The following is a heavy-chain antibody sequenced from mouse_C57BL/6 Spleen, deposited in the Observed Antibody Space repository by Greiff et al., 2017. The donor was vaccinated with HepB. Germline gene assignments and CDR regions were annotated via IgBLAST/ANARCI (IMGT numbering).Heavy chain of an antibody. CDR1: GFTFSSYA. V-gene: IGHV5-4*01. D-gene: IGHD2-4*01. CDR3: ARSVYYDYDGYFDV. CDR2: ISDGGSYT. J-gene: IGHJ1*03. Sequence: EVQRVESGGGLVKPGGSLKLSCAASGFTFSSYAMSWVRQTPEKRLEWVATISDGGSYTYYPDNVKGRFTISRDNAKNNLYLQVSHLKSEDTAMYYCARSVYYDYDGYFDVWGTGTTVTVSS.